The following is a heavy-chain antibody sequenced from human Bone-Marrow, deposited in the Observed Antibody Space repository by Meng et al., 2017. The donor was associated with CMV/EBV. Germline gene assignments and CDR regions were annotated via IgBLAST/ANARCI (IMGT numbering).Heavy chain of an antibody. D-gene: IGHD5-18*01. Sequence: KASGSTFSSYTISWVRPAPGQGLEWMGRIIPILGIANYAQKFQGRVTITADKSTSTAYMELSSLRSEDTAVYYCATTRGGSAMVTEDYWGQGTLVTVSS. CDR3: ATTRGGSAMVTEDY. CDR1: GSTFSSYT. CDR2: IIPILGIA. V-gene: IGHV1-69*02. J-gene: IGHJ4*02.